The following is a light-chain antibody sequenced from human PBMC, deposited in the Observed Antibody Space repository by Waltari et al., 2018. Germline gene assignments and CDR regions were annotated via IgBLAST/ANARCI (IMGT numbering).Light chain of an antibody. CDR2: INCDGTH. J-gene: IGLJ3*02. CDR3: QTWGTGIRV. CDR1: SGHLNYV. V-gene: IGLV4-69*01. Sequence: QVVLTQSPSASASLGASVKLTCTLTSGHLNYVIPSHQEQPQKGPRYLMKINCDGTHTKGDGIPDRFSGSSSGTERYLTISSLHSEDEADYYCQTWGTGIRVFGGGTKLTVL.